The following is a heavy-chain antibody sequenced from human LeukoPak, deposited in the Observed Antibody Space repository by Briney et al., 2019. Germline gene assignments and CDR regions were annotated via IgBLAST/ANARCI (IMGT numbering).Heavy chain of an antibody. CDR1: GYTFTSYA. J-gene: IGHJ6*02. CDR3: ARSKWGRYYYDSSGYRRQTYYYYYGMDV. Sequence: ASVKVSCKASGYTFTSYAMHWVRQAPGQRLEWMGWINAGNGNTKYSQKFQGRVTITRDTSASTAYMELSSLRSEDTAVYYCARSKWGRYYYDSSGYRRQTYYYYYGMDVWGQGTTVTVSS. D-gene: IGHD3-22*01. CDR2: INAGNGNT. V-gene: IGHV1-3*01.